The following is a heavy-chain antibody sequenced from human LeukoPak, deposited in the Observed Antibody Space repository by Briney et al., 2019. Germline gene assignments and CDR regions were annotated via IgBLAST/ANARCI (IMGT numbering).Heavy chain of an antibody. V-gene: IGHV3-48*01. CDR2: ISSSSGNI. Sequence: GGSLRLSCAASGFTFSDHFMDWVRQAPGKGLEWVSYISSSSGNIYYADSVKGRFTISRDNAKTSLYLQMNSLRAEDTALYYCARDRGGIGYYMDVWGKGTTVTVSS. CDR3: ARDRGGIGYYMDV. CDR1: GFTFSDHF. D-gene: IGHD3-16*02. J-gene: IGHJ6*03.